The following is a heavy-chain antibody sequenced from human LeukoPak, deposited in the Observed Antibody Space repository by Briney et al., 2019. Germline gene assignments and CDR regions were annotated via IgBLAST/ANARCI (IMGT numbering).Heavy chain of an antibody. CDR2: ISRSGDVT. J-gene: IGHJ6*02. CDR1: GFVFTNYV. Sequence: GGSLRLSCAASGFVFTNYVMNWVRQAPGGGLEWVSGISRSGDVTYYADSVKGRFTISRDNSKNTLFLQIDGLRAEDTAVYYCAKVMRDRGGMDVWGQGTTVTVSS. CDR3: AKVMRDRGGMDV. D-gene: IGHD3-16*01. V-gene: IGHV3-23*01.